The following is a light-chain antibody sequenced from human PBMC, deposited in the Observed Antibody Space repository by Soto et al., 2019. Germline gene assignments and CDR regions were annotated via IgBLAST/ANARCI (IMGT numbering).Light chain of an antibody. Sequence: QSALTQPASVSGSPGQSITISCTGTSSDVGGYNYVSWYQQHPGKAPKLMIYDVSTRPSGVSNRFSGSKSGNTASLTIFGLQAEDEADYYCSSYTTSSTPYVFGTGTKSPS. CDR3: SSYTTSSTPYV. CDR1: SSDVGGYNY. J-gene: IGLJ1*01. V-gene: IGLV2-14*03. CDR2: DVS.